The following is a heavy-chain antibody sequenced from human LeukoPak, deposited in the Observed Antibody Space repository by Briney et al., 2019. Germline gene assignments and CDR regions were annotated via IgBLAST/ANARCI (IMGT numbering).Heavy chain of an antibody. CDR2: MSYDGSNK. J-gene: IGHJ4*02. CDR1: RFGFSNYG. V-gene: IGHV3-30*18. Sequence: GGSLRLSCVGTRFGFSNYGMHWVRQAPGKGLEWVAVMSYDGSNKYYADSVEGRFTISRDNSKNTLYLQMNNLRTEDTAVYYCTKGVLGGTQSVSAGLDSWGQGTLVTVSS. CDR3: TKGVLGGTQSVSAGLDS. D-gene: IGHD3-16*01.